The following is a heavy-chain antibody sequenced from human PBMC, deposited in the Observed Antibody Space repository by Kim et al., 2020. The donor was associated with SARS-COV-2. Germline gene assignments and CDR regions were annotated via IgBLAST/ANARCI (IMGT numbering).Heavy chain of an antibody. V-gene: IGHV1-2*06. CDR2: INPNSGGT. CDR3: ARVITIFGVAPGFDP. J-gene: IGHJ5*02. Sequence: ASVKVSCKASGYTFTGYYMHWVRQAPGQGLEWMGRINPNSGGTNYAQKFQGRVTMTRDTSISTAYMELSRLRSDDTAVYYCARVITIFGVAPGFDPWGQGTLVTVSS. D-gene: IGHD3-3*01. CDR1: GYTFTGYY.